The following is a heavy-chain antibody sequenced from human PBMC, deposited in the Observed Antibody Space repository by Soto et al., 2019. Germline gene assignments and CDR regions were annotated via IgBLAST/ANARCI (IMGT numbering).Heavy chain of an antibody. Sequence: EAQLVESGGALVQRGGSLRLSCAASGFTFSNYYMTWVRQAPGKGLQWVASINQDGSEKYSVDSVKGRFTISRDNGKNSVYLQMNSLRVEDTGVYYCARYVGEIWGHGTKVTVSS. CDR2: INQDGSEK. CDR1: GFTFSNYY. CDR3: ARYVGEI. J-gene: IGHJ3*02. D-gene: IGHD2-15*01. V-gene: IGHV3-7*05.